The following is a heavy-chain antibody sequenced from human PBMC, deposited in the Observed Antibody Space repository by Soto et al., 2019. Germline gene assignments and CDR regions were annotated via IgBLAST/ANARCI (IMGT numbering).Heavy chain of an antibody. D-gene: IGHD1-26*01. CDR2: TYPFDSDT. Sequence: GESPKISCEGSGYTFTYYWIRWVRQLPGKGLEWMGVTYPFDSDTRYIPSFQGGVTISAVQSTNTAYLELSRLQASDTAIYYCGRHYGGATPGIDYWGQGTLVTVSS. V-gene: IGHV5-51*01. CDR3: GRHYGGATPGIDY. CDR1: GYTFTYYW. J-gene: IGHJ4*01.